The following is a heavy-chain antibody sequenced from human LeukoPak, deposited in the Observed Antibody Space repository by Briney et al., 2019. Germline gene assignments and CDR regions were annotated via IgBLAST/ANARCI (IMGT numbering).Heavy chain of an antibody. D-gene: IGHD3-10*01. CDR3: ARDSGTTGEVKFDP. Sequence: SETLSLTCTVSGDFIRSGHYYWGWIRQSPGKGLEWMGSIYSTGNTHYNPSLESRLIISVDTSKTSFSLKLNSVTAADTAIYFCARDSGTTGEVKFDPWGQGTLVTVSS. J-gene: IGHJ5*02. V-gene: IGHV4-39*07. CDR1: GDFIRSGHYY. CDR2: IYSTGNT.